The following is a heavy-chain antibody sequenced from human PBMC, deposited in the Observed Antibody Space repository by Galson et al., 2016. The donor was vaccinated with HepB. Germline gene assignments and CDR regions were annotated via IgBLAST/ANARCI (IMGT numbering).Heavy chain of an antibody. CDR3: GKHGGFDY. CDR2: ITLSGDAT. D-gene: IGHD3-16*01. Sequence: SLRLSCAASGFSFSNSGMSWVRQAPGRGLEWVSGITLSGDATHYADFVKGRFTISRDNSKHTLYLYMNNLTAGDTAMYYCGKHGGFDYWGQGALVTVSS. V-gene: IGHV3-23*01. J-gene: IGHJ4*02. CDR1: GFSFSNSG.